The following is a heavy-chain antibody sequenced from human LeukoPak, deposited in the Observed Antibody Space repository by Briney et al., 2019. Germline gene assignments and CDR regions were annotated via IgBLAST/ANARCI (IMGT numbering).Heavy chain of an antibody. J-gene: IGHJ4*02. CDR2: IYYSGST. CDR3: AREGRLKGFDY. V-gene: IGHV4-59*01. CDR1: GGSISNYY. Sequence: SETLSLTCTVSGGSISNYYWSWIRQPPGKGLEWIGYIYYSGSTNYNPSLKSRVTISVDTSKNQFFLKLSSVTAADTAVYYCAREGRLKGFDYWGQGTLVTVSS.